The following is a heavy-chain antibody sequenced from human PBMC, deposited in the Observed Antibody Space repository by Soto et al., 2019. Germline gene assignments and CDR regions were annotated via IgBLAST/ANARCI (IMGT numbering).Heavy chain of an antibody. J-gene: IGHJ5*02. CDR3: ARVRYFDWLSSNWFDP. CDR1: GFTFSSYS. V-gene: IGHV3-21*01. Sequence: PGGSLRLSCAASGFTFSSYSMNWVRQAPGKGLEWVSSISSSSYIYYADSVKGRFTISRDNAKNSLYLQMNSLRAEDTAVYYCARVRYFDWLSSNWFDPWGQGTLVTVSS. D-gene: IGHD3-9*01. CDR2: ISSSSYI.